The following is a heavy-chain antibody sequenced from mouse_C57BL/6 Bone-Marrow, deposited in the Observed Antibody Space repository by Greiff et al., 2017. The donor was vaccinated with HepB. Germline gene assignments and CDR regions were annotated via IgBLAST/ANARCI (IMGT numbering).Heavy chain of an antibody. V-gene: IGHV7-3*01. CDR2: IRNKANGYTT. D-gene: IGHD5-1-1*01. Sequence: EVQGVESGGGLVQPGGSLSLSCAASGFTFTDYYMSWVRQPPGKALEWLGFIRNKANGYTTEYSASVKGRFTISRDNSQSILYLQMNALRAEDSATYYCARYYTSYYYAMDYWGQGTSVTVSS. J-gene: IGHJ4*01. CDR1: GFTFTDYY. CDR3: ARYYTSYYYAMDY.